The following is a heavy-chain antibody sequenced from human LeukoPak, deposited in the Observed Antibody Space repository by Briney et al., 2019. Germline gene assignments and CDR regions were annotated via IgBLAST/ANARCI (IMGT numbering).Heavy chain of an antibody. J-gene: IGHJ3*02. Sequence: PGGSLRLSCAASAFSINNFWMHWVRQDPGKGLEWVSRINKDATITTYADSVKGRFTVSRDNVKNMVYLDMNGLRGDDTAVYYCARSGIGRAFDIWGQGATVTVSS. CDR1: AFSINNFW. D-gene: IGHD3-10*01. CDR2: INKDATIT. CDR3: ARSGIGRAFDI. V-gene: IGHV3-74*03.